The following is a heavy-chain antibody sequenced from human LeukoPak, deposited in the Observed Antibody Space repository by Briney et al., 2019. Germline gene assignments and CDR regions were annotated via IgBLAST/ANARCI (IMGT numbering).Heavy chain of an antibody. CDR3: ARSSWYESNWFDP. D-gene: IGHD6-13*01. J-gene: IGHJ5*02. CDR2: IYPGDSDT. V-gene: IGHV5-51*01. CDR1: GYSSTSYW. Sequence: GESLKISCKGSGYSSTSYWIGWVRQMPGKGLEWMGIIYPGDSDTRYSPSFQGQVTISADKSISTAYLQWSSLKASDTAMYYCARSSWYESNWFDPWGQGTLVTVSS.